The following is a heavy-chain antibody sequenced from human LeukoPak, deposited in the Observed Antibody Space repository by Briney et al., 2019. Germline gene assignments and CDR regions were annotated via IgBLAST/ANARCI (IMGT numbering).Heavy chain of an antibody. V-gene: IGHV3-23*01. J-gene: IGHJ4*02. CDR3: AKDLAAVPGNKYFAY. Sequence: GGSLRLSCAASGFTFSTYDMTWVRQAPGRGLELVSSISGSGGSTYYADSVKGRFTTSRDNSKNTLYLQMNGLRAEDTAVYYCAKDLAAVPGNKYFAYWGQGTLVTVSS. D-gene: IGHD6-19*01. CDR2: ISGSGGST. CDR1: GFTFSTYD.